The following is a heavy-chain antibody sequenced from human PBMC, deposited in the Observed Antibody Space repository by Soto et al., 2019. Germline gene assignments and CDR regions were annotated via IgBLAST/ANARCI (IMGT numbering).Heavy chain of an antibody. CDR2: IYYSGST. CDR1: GGSISSSSYY. D-gene: IGHD4-17*01. V-gene: IGHV4-39*01. CDR3: ASSYGDYVSY. J-gene: IGHJ4*02. Sequence: QLQLQESGPGLVKPSETLSLTCTVSGGSISSSSYYWGWIRQPSGKGLEWIGSIYYSGSTYYNPSLKSRVTISVDPSKNQFSLKLSSVTAADTAVYYCASSYGDYVSYWGQGTLVTVSS.